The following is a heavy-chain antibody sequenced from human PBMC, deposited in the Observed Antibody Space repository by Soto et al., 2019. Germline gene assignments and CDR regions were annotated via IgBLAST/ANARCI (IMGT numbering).Heavy chain of an antibody. J-gene: IGHJ4*02. CDR1: GGSISSSNW. CDR2: IYHSGST. V-gene: IGHV4-4*02. CDR3: ARIAAAGTNCDY. D-gene: IGHD6-13*01. Sequence: QVQLQESGPGLVKPSGTLSLTCAVSGGSISSSNWWSWVRQPPGKGLEWIGEIYHSGSTNYNPSLKSRVXXXVXXSKNQVSLELSSVTAADTAVYYCARIAAAGTNCDYWGQGTLVTVSS.